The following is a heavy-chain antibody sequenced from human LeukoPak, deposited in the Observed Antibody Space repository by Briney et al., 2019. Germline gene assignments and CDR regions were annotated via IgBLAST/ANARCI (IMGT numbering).Heavy chain of an antibody. J-gene: IGHJ4*02. CDR1: GFTFSSYA. D-gene: IGHD6-13*01. CDR3: AKGIAAAGTGTGNDY. V-gene: IGHV3-23*01. Sequence: GGSLRLSCAAPGFTFSSYAMSWVRQAPGKGLEWVSAISGSGGSTYYADSVKGRFTISRDNSKNTLYLQMNSLRAEDTAVYYCAKGIAAAGTGTGNDYWGQGTLVTVSS. CDR2: ISGSGGST.